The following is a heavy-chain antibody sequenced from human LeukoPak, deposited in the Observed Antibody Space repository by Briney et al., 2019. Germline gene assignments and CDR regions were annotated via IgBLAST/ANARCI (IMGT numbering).Heavy chain of an antibody. CDR2: ISGSGGST. V-gene: IGHV3-23*01. CDR3: AKDGYSYGYYFDY. J-gene: IGHJ4*02. D-gene: IGHD5-18*01. CDR1: GFTFSSYA. Sequence: GGSLRLSCAASGFTFSSYAMSWVRQAPGKGLEWVSAISGSGGSTYYADSVKGRFTTSRDNSKNTLYLQMNSLRAEDTAVYYCAKDGYSYGYYFDYWGQGTLVTVSS.